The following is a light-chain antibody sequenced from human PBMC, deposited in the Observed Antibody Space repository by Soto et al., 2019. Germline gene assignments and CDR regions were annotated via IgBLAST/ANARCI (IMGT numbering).Light chain of an antibody. J-gene: IGKJ1*01. V-gene: IGKV1-27*01. CDR2: AAS. Sequence: DIQMTQSPSSLSASVGDRVTITCRASQGISNYLAWYQQKPGKVPKVLIYAASTLHSGVPSRFSGSGSGTEFTLTISNVQPEDVATYYCQKYYSAPETFGQGTKVEIK. CDR3: QKYYSAPET. CDR1: QGISNY.